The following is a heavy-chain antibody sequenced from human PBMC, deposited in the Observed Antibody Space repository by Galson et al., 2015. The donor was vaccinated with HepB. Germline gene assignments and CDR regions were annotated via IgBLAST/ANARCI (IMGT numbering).Heavy chain of an antibody. CDR3: ARVEGIAAAGTTVDAFDI. CDR1: GYTFTSYG. Sequence: SVKVSCKASGYTFTSYGISWVRQAPGQGLEWMGWISAYNGNTNYAQKLQGGVTMTTDTSTSTAYTELRSLRSDDTAVYYCARVEGIAAAGTTVDAFDIWGQGTMVTASS. J-gene: IGHJ3*02. CDR2: ISAYNGNT. D-gene: IGHD6-13*01. V-gene: IGHV1-18*04.